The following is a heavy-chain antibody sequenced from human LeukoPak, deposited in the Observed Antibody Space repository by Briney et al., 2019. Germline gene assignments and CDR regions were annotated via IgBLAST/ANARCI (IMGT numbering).Heavy chain of an antibody. J-gene: IGHJ3*02. CDR2: VYTSGST. V-gene: IGHV4-4*07. CDR3: ARLITGTTTAFDI. D-gene: IGHD1-7*01. Sequence: SETLSLTCSVSGGSISGYYWTWIRQPAGKGLEWIGRVYTSGSTHYNPSLRTRLTMSVDTSKNQFSLKLSSVTAADTAVYYCARLITGTTTAFDIWGQGTMVTVSS. CDR1: GGSISGYY.